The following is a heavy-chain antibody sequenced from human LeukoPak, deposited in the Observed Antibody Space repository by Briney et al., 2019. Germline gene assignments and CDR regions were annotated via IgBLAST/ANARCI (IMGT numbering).Heavy chain of an antibody. CDR1: GFTFSDYY. V-gene: IGHV3-11*01. CDR2: ISSSGSTI. J-gene: IGHJ4*02. CDR3: ARDRGLFRGYSYGPELV. Sequence: PGGSLRLSCAASGFTFSDYYMSWTRQAPGKGLEWVSYISSSGSTIYYADSVKGRFTISRDNAKNSLYLQMNSLRAEDTAVYYCARDRGLFRGYSYGPELVWGQGTLVTVSS. D-gene: IGHD5-18*01.